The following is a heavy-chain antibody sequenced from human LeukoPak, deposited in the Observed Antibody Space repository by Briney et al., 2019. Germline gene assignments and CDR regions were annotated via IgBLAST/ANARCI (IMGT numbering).Heavy chain of an antibody. V-gene: IGHV4-61*01. D-gene: IGHD6-13*01. J-gene: IGHJ4*02. CDR2: IYYTGGT. CDR1: GGSVSSGTYY. Sequence: PSETLSLTCTVSGGSVSSGTYYWSWIRQPPAKGLEWIGFIYYTGGTNYSPSLKSRVTISVDTAQNQFSLKLSSVTAADTAVYYCARQGALVKGIDYWGQGTLVTVSS. CDR3: ARQGALVKGIDY.